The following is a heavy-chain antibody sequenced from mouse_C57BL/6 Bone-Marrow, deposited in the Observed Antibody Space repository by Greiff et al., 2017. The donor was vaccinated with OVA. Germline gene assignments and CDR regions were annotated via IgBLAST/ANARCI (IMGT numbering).Heavy chain of an antibody. Sequence: VQLQQPGAELVKPGASVKLSCKASGYTFTSYWMQWVKQRPGQGLEWIGEIDPSDSYTNYNQKFKGKATLTVDTSSSTAYKQLSSLTSEDSAVYYCARDYYGSSHTSYAMDYWGQGTSVTVSS. CDR3: ARDYYGSSHTSYAMDY. CDR1: GYTFTSYW. V-gene: IGHV1-50*01. CDR2: IDPSDSYT. J-gene: IGHJ4*01. D-gene: IGHD1-1*01.